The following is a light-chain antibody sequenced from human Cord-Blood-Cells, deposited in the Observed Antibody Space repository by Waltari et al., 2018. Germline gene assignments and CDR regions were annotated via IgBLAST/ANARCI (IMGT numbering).Light chain of an antibody. CDR1: QSISSY. J-gene: IGKJ3*01. Sequence: DIQMTQSPSSLSASVGDRVTITCRASQSISSYLNCYQQKPGKAPELLIYAASSLHSGVPSRFSGSRSMTDFTLTISSLQPEDFANYYSQQSYSTPFTFGPGTKVDIK. V-gene: IGKV1-39*01. CDR3: QQSYSTPFT. CDR2: AAS.